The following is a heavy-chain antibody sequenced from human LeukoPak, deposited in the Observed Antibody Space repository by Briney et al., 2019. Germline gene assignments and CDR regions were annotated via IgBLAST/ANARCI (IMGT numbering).Heavy chain of an antibody. D-gene: IGHD6-13*01. CDR2: ITCTGGNT. Sequence: GGSLRLSCAASGFNFDDYTMHWVRQAPGKGLEWVSLITCTGGNTYYADSVKGRFTISRDNFKRSLYLQMNSLRAEDTALYYCERGPTHSAHWYAALDYWRQGTLVTDCS. CDR3: ERGPTHSAHWYAALDY. J-gene: IGHJ4*02. CDR1: GFNFDDYT. V-gene: IGHV3-43*01.